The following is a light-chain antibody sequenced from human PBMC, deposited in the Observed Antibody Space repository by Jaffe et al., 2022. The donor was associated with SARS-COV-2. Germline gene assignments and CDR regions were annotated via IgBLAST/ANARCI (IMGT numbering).Light chain of an antibody. V-gene: IGKV3-20*01. CDR1: QSVSK. Sequence: EIVLTQSPGTLSLSPGERATLSCWASQSVSKLAWYQQKPGQAPRLLIYHASSRATGIPDRFSGSGSGTDFTLTISRLEPEDFAVYHCQEYEYGASKTFGQGTKVEIK. CDR2: HAS. CDR3: QEYEYGASKT. J-gene: IGKJ1*01.